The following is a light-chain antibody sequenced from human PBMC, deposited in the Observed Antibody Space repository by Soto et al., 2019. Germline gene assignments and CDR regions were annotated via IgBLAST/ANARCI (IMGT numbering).Light chain of an antibody. V-gene: IGKV3D-15*01. CDR2: GAS. CDR3: QQYNHWPRT. CDR1: QSVRTN. Sequence: EIVMTQCPSTLSVSPGDIVTLSCRASQSVRTNSAWYQQKPGQAPRLLIFGASIRATGLPDRFSGGESGTEFTLSISSVRSEDCAIYYCQQYNHWPRTFGQGTKVDIK. J-gene: IGKJ1*01.